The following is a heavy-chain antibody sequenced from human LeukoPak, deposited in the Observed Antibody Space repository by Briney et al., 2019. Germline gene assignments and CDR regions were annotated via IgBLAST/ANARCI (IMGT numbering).Heavy chain of an antibody. CDR3: ARDRGGELFLY. CDR2: INPSGSST. V-gene: IGHV1-46*01. J-gene: IGHJ4*02. CDR1: GYSFTSHY. D-gene: IGHD3-16*01. Sequence: ASVKVSCKASGYSFTSHYMHWVRQAPGQGLEWLGLINPSGSSTLYAQKFQGRVTMTRDMSTTTDYMELSSLRSEDTAVYYCARDRGGELFLYWGQGTLVTVSS.